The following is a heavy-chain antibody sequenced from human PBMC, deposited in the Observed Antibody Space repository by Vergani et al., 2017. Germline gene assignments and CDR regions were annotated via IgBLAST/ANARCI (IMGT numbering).Heavy chain of an antibody. Sequence: QLQLQESGPGLVKPSETLSLTCTVSGGSISSSSYYWGWIRQPPGKGLEWIGSIYYRGSTYYNPSLKSRVTISVDTSKNQFSLKLSSVTAADTAVYYCARDLSGYYYGSYYYVDVWGKGTTVTVSS. CDR2: IYYRGST. CDR3: ARDLSGYYYGSYYYVDV. V-gene: IGHV4-39*07. CDR1: GGSISSSSYY. D-gene: IGHD3-22*01. J-gene: IGHJ6*03.